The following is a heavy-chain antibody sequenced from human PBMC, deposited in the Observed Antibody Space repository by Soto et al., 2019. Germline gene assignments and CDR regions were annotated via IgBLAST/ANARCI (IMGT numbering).Heavy chain of an antibody. Sequence: SETLSLTCSVSGASITNGGYYWGWIRQPPGKGLEWVGSIYYLGNTYYNPSLGGRVSISVDPSKNQFSLKLNSVTAADTAVFYFGGFFPFLSSVFPFNYWGKEPRFTVP. CDR3: GGFFPFLSSVFPFNY. CDR1: GASITNGGYY. D-gene: IGHD3-22*01. J-gene: IGHJ4*02. V-gene: IGHV4-39*01. CDR2: IYYLGNT.